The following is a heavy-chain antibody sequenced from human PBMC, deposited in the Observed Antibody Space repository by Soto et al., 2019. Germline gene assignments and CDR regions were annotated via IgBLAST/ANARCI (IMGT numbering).Heavy chain of an antibody. Sequence: VASVKVSFKASGYTFIGYYMHWLRQAPGQGLEWVGRINPNSGTTVYAQKFQGRATMTRDKSTSTVFLDLSGLRSDDTAIYYCARDKQLGDNYYGMDVWGQGTTVTVSS. CDR2: INPNSGTT. J-gene: IGHJ6*02. CDR3: ARDKQLGDNYYGMDV. D-gene: IGHD6-6*01. CDR1: GYTFIGYY. V-gene: IGHV1-2*06.